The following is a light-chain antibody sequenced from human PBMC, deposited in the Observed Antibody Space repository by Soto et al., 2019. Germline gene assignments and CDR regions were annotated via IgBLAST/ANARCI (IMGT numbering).Light chain of an antibody. V-gene: IGKV3-20*01. CDR2: GAS. J-gene: IGKJ5*01. CDR1: QSLITRY. Sequence: EIVLTQSPGTLSLFPGERATLSCRASQSLITRYLAWYQQKPGQAPRLLIYGASSRATDIPDRFSGSGPGTDFTLTISRLEPEDFAVYSCQQYGTSPTFGQGTRLEIK. CDR3: QQYGTSPT.